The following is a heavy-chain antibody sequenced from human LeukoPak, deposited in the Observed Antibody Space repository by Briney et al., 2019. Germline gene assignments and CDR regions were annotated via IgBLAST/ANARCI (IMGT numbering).Heavy chain of an antibody. J-gene: IGHJ4*02. D-gene: IGHD1-26*01. V-gene: IGHV1-8*03. CDR1: AYTVTRYE. Sequence: ASVTVSSMPAAYTVTRYEINCERPATGQWVGWMGWMVPNSGNTGYAQKFQGRVTITRNTSISTAYMELSSLRSEDTAVYYWARGELLDYWGQGTLVTVSS. CDR2: MVPNSGNT. CDR3: ARGELLDY.